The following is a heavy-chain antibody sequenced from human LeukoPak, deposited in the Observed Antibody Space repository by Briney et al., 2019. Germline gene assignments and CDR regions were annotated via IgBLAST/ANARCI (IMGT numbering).Heavy chain of an antibody. CDR1: AGSITSDY. CDR2: IFYTGST. CDR3: ARPQWLVTMGPWFDP. D-gene: IGHD6-19*01. J-gene: IGHJ5*02. Sequence: PSETLSLTCTVSAGSITSDYWSWIRQPPGKGLECIGYIFYTGSTNYNPSLKSRVTISVDTSKNQFSLKLSSVTAADTAVCYCARPQWLVTMGPWFDPWGQGTLVTVSS. V-gene: IGHV4-59*01.